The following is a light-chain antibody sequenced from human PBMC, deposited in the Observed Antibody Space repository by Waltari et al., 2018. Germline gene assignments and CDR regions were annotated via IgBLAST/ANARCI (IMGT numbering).Light chain of an antibody. J-gene: IGLJ3*02. CDR2: QNG. CDR1: ELGIRF. Sequence: SYDLTQPPSVSVSPGQTASITCSGHELGIRFVCWYQQKPGQSPILVIYQNGRRPSGIPGRFSGSNSGNTATLTISGTQAVDEADYYGQAWDRGTWGVFGGGTRLTVL. V-gene: IGLV3-1*01. CDR3: QAWDRGTWGV.